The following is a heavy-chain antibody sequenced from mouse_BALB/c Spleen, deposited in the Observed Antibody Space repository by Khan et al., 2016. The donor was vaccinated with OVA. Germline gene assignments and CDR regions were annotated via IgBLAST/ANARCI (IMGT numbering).Heavy chain of an antibody. D-gene: IGHD4-1*01. J-gene: IGHJ4*01. CDR3: ASELGRYYALDY. V-gene: IGHV3-2*02. Sequence: EVQLQESGPGLVKPSQSLSLTCTVTGYSITSDYAWNWIRQFPGNKLEWMGYISYSGSHTYNPSLKSRISITRDTSKDQFFLQLKSVTSEDTATYYCASELGRYYALDYWGQGTSVTVSS. CDR1: GYSITSDYA. CDR2: ISYSGSH.